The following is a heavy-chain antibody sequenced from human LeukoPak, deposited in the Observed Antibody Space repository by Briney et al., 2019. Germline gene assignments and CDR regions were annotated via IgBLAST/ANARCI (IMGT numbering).Heavy chain of an antibody. J-gene: IGHJ4*02. CDR3: ARDLEGHICYFDY. V-gene: IGHV3-7*01. Sequence: GGSLRLSRAASGFTFSSYWMSWVRQAPGKGLEWVANIKQDGSEKYYVDSVKGRFTISRDNAKNSLYLQMNSLRAEDTAVYYCARDLEGHICYFDYWGQGTLVTVSS. CDR2: IKQDGSEK. D-gene: IGHD2-21*01. CDR1: GFTFSSYW.